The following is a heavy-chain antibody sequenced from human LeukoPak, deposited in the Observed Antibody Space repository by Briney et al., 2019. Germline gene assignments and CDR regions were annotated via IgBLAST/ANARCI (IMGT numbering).Heavy chain of an antibody. D-gene: IGHD3-16*01. CDR2: ISYDGSNK. J-gene: IGHJ6*02. V-gene: IGHV3-30*03. Sequence: GRSLRLSCAASGFTFSSYGMHWVRQAPGKGLEWVAVISYDGSNKYYADSVKGRFTISRDNSKNTLYLQMNSLRAEDTAVYFCARGGGLDVWGQGATVTVSS. CDR1: GFTFSSYG. CDR3: ARGGGLDV.